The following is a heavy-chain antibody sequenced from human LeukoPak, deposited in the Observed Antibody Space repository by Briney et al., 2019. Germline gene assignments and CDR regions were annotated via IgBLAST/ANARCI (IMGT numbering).Heavy chain of an antibody. D-gene: IGHD4-23*01. CDR3: ARVVTKVEVYFDY. V-gene: IGHV3-48*01. Sequence: GRSLRLSCAASGFTFSSYSMNWVRQAPGKGLEWVSYISSSSSTIYYADSVKGRFTISRDNAKNSLYLQMNSLRAEDTAVYYCARVVTKVEVYFDYWGQGTLVTVSS. J-gene: IGHJ4*02. CDR2: ISSSSSTI. CDR1: GFTFSSYS.